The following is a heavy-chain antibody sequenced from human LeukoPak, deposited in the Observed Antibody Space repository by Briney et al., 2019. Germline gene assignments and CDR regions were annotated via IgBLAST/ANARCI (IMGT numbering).Heavy chain of an antibody. V-gene: IGHV4-59*08. CDR2: IYYSGST. CDR3: ATIAAAHYYYYYMDV. CDR1: GGSISSYY. Sequence: SETLSLTCTVSGGSISSYYWSWIRQPPGKGLEWIGYIYYSGSTNYNPSLKSRVTISVDTSKNQFSLKLSSVTAADTAVYYCATIAAAHYYYYYMDVWGKGTTVTVSS. J-gene: IGHJ6*03. D-gene: IGHD6-13*01.